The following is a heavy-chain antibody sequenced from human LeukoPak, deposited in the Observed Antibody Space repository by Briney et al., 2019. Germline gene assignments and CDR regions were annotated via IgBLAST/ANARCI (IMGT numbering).Heavy chain of an antibody. CDR3: ARGLYCTSTSCYFGGGNYYYYMDV. V-gene: IGHV3-33*01. CDR2: IWNVGTNT. J-gene: IGHJ6*03. Sequence: PGGSLRLSCAASGFTFTTYGMHWVRQAPGKGLEWVAVIWNVGTNTYYADSVKGRFTISRDNSKNMLYLQMNSLRAEDTAVHYCARGLYCTSTSCYFGGGNYYYYMDVWGKGTTVTVSS. CDR1: GFTFTTYG. D-gene: IGHD2-2*01.